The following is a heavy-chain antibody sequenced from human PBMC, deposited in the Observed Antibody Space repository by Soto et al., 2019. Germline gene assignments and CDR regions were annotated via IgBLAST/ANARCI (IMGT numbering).Heavy chain of an antibody. CDR3: ASPYGSGSYYTGKPDY. J-gene: IGHJ4*02. Sequence: PGGSLRLSCAASGFTFSSYAMSWVRQAPGKGLEWVSAISGSGGSTYYADSVKGRFTISRDNSKNTLYLQMNSLRAEDTAVYYCASPYGSGSYYTGKPDYWGQGTLVTVSS. CDR2: ISGSGGST. V-gene: IGHV3-23*01. CDR1: GFTFSSYA. D-gene: IGHD3-10*01.